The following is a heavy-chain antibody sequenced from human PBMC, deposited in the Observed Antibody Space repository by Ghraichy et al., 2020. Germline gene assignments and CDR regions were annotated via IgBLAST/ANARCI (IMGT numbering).Heavy chain of an antibody. CDR2: ISSSSSYI. CDR3: ARAGGKLPYGMDV. V-gene: IGHV3-21*01. J-gene: IGHJ6*02. D-gene: IGHD4-23*01. CDR1: GFTFSSYS. Sequence: GGTPRLSCAASGFTFSSYSMNWARQAPGKGLEWVSSISSSSSYIYYADSVKGRFTISRDNAKNSLYLQMNSLRAEDTAVYYCARAGGKLPYGMDVWGQGTTVTASS.